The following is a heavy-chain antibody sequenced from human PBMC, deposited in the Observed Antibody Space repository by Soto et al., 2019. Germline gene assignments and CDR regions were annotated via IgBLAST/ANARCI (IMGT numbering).Heavy chain of an antibody. CDR2: IWYDGSNK. Sequence: QVQLVESGGGVVQPGRSLRLSCAASGFTFSSYGMHWVRQAPGEGLEWVAVIWYDGSNKYYADSVKGRFTISRDNSKNTLYLQMNSLRAEDTAVYYCARTHDFWSGLSVSCDYWGQGTLVTVSS. D-gene: IGHD3-3*01. CDR1: GFTFSSYG. CDR3: ARTHDFWSGLSVSCDY. J-gene: IGHJ4*02. V-gene: IGHV3-33*01.